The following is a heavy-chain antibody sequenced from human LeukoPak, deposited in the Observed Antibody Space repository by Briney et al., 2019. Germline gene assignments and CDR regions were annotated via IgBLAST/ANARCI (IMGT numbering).Heavy chain of an antibody. Sequence: SETLSLTCTVSGGSISSYYWSWIRQPPGKGLEWIGYVYYTGSTNYKDSLKSRVTILLDTSKNQLSLKLSSVTAADTAVYYCVRHASSGWYTPYFDFWGQGAPVTVSS. CDR1: GGSISSYY. CDR2: VYYTGST. J-gene: IGHJ4*02. V-gene: IGHV4-59*08. D-gene: IGHD6-19*01. CDR3: VRHASSGWYTPYFDF.